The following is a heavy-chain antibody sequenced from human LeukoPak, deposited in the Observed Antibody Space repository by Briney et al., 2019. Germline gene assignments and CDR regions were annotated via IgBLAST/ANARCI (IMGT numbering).Heavy chain of an antibody. Sequence: GGSLRLSCAASGFTFSSYWMSWVRQAPGKGLEWVANIKQDGSEKYYVDSVKGRFTISRDNAKNSLYLQMNSLRAEDTAVYYCAREPPGSSDAFDIWGQGTMVTVSS. V-gene: IGHV3-7*01. J-gene: IGHJ3*02. CDR3: AREPPGSSDAFDI. CDR2: IKQDGSEK. CDR1: GFTFSSYW. D-gene: IGHD6-6*01.